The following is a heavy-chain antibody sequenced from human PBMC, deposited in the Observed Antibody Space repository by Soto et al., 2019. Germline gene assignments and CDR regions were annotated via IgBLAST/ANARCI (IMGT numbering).Heavy chain of an antibody. D-gene: IGHD2-15*01. CDR3: AREGHLGRGWFDP. CDR1: GGTFSRFT. V-gene: IGHV1-69*08. J-gene: IGHJ5*02. CDR2: IIASVDVT. Sequence: QVLLVQSGAEVKKPGSSVKVSCKASGGTFSRFTISWVRQAPGQGLEWMGRIIASVDVTNFAQKFQDRVTSTADKSTSTAYMELSSLRSEDTAVYYCAREGHLGRGWFDPWGQGTLVTVSS.